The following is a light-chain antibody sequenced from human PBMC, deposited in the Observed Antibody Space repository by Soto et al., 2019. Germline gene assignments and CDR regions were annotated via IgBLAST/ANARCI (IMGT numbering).Light chain of an antibody. Sequence: QSVLTQPASVSGSPGQSITISCTGTSSDVGGYNYASWYQQHPGKAPKLMIYDVSNRPSGVSNRFSGSKSGNTASLTISGLQAEDEADYYCSSYTSSSTLDVVFGGGTKLTVL. V-gene: IGLV2-14*01. CDR3: SSYTSSSTLDVV. CDR2: DVS. J-gene: IGLJ2*01. CDR1: SSDVGGYNY.